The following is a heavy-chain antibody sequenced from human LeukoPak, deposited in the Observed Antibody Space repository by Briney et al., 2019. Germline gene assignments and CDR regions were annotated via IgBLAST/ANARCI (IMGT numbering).Heavy chain of an antibody. CDR3: AALHSSGPEYFQH. CDR2: IIPILGIA. CDR1: GGTFSSYA. J-gene: IGHJ1*01. Sequence: ASVKVSCKASGGTFSSYAISWVRQAPGQGLEWMGRIIPILGIANYAQKFQGRVTIAADKSTSTAYMELSSLRSEDTAVYYCAALHSSGPEYFQHWGQGTLVTVSS. D-gene: IGHD6-19*01. V-gene: IGHV1-69*04.